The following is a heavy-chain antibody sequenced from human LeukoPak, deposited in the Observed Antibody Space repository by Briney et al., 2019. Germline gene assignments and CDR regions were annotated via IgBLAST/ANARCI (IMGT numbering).Heavy chain of an antibody. V-gene: IGHV4-59*12. Sequence: PSETLSLTCTVSGGSISSYYWSWIRQPPGRGLEWIGYIYYSGITNYNPSLKSRVTISVDTSKNQFSLKVTSVTAADTAAYYCARDAHCTGVSCYSPYNWFDPWGQGTLVTVSS. CDR3: ARDAHCTGVSCYSPYNWFDP. J-gene: IGHJ5*02. D-gene: IGHD2-15*01. CDR2: IYYSGIT. CDR1: GGSISSYY.